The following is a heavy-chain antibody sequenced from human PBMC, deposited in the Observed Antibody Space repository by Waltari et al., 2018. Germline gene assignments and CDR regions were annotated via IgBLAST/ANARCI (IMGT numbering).Heavy chain of an antibody. D-gene: IGHD3-3*01. J-gene: IGHJ6*02. CDR2: IYSGGNT. Sequence: EEQLVESGGGLVQPGGSLRLSCAVSGLNINNNYMSWVRQAPGKGLEWVSVIYSGGNTYYADSVKGRFIISRDTSKNTLYLQMNSLRAEDTAIYYCARDHHVLRFSYGLDVWGQGTTVTVSS. CDR3: ARDHHVLRFSYGLDV. V-gene: IGHV3-66*01. CDR1: GLNINNNY.